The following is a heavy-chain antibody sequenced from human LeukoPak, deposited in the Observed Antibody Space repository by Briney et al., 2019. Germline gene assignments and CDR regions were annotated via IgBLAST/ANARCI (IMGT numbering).Heavy chain of an antibody. Sequence: GGSLRLSCAASGFTFSSYWMSWVRQAPGKGLEWVANIKQDGSEKYYVDSVKGRFTTSRDNAKNSLYLQMNSLRSDDTAFYYCAKEGTYYYDSSDSTRFDYWGQGTLVTVSS. J-gene: IGHJ4*02. CDR1: GFTFSSYW. D-gene: IGHD3-22*01. CDR2: IKQDGSEK. CDR3: AKEGTYYYDSSDSTRFDY. V-gene: IGHV3-7*03.